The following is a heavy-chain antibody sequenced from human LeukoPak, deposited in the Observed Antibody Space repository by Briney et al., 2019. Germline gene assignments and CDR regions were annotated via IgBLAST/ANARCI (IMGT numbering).Heavy chain of an antibody. CDR1: GFTFSSYW. CDR3: ARGGSSSLIDY. D-gene: IGHD6-13*01. Sequence: PGGSLRLSCAASGFTFSSYWMHWVRHAPGKGLVWVSRINTDGSSTSYADSVKGRFTISRENAKNSLFLQMNSLRAGDTAVYYCARGGSSSLIDYWGQGTLVTVSS. V-gene: IGHV3-74*01. CDR2: INTDGSST. J-gene: IGHJ4*02.